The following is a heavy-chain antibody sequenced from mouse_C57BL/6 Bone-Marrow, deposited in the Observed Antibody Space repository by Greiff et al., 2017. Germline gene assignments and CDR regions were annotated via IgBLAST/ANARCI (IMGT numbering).Heavy chain of an antibody. CDR1: GFNIKDYY. CDR3: ARAPYYCGSRYGCFDV. J-gene: IGHJ1*03. D-gene: IGHD1-1*01. CDR2: IDPEDGDT. Sequence: EVQLQQSGAELVKPGASVKLSCTASGFNIKDYYMHWVKQRTEQGLEWIGRIDPEDGDTKYAPKFQGQATITADTSSNTAYLQLSSLTSEDTAVYYGARAPYYCGSRYGCFDVWGTGTTVTVSS. V-gene: IGHV14-2*01.